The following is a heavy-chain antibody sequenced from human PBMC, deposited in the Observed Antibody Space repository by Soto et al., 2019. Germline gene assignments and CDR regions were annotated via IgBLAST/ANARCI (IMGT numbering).Heavy chain of an antibody. J-gene: IGHJ4*02. CDR3: AKGWQVRGGQFDY. V-gene: IGHV3-23*01. CDR2: ISDSGGTT. CDR1: GFTSSNYV. D-gene: IGHD6-19*01. Sequence: EVQLLESGGNLVQPGGSLRLSCVASGFTSSNYVMSWVRQAPGKGLEWVSGISDSGGTTYSADFVKGRFTISRDNSKNTLYLQMNSLRAEDTAVYYCAKGWQVRGGQFDYWGQGTLVSVSS.